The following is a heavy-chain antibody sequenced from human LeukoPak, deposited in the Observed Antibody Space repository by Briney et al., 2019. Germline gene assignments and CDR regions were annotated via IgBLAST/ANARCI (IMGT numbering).Heavy chain of an antibody. V-gene: IGHV4-59*12. Sequence: SETLSLTCTVSGGSISSSYWSWIRQPPGKGLEWIGYIYYTGTTNYNPSLKSRVTISVDTSKNQFSLKLSSVTAADTAVYYCATTLGYCGGGSCHNWGQGTLVTVSS. D-gene: IGHD2-15*01. CDR1: GGSISSSY. CDR2: IYYTGTT. J-gene: IGHJ4*02. CDR3: ATTLGYCGGGSCHN.